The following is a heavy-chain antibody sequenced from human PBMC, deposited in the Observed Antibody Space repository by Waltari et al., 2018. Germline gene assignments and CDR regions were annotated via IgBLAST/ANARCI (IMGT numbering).Heavy chain of an antibody. CDR1: GFTFGSYW. V-gene: IGHV3-7*01. Sequence: EVQLVESGGGLVQPGGSLRLSCAASGFTFGSYWIGWVRQAPGKGLEWVANIKQDGSEKYYVDSVKGRFTISRDNAKNSLYLQMNSLRAEDTAVYYCARDQYDIPWPMGYWGQGTLVTVSS. D-gene: IGHD3-9*01. CDR2: IKQDGSEK. CDR3: ARDQYDIPWPMGY. J-gene: IGHJ4*02.